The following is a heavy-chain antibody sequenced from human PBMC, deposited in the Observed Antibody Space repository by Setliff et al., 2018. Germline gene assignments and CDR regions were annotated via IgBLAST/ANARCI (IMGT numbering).Heavy chain of an antibody. J-gene: IGHJ4*02. CDR2: INSGGTKI. Sequence: PGGSLRLSCAASGFIFRSYEMNWVRQTPGKGLEWVSYINSGGTKIYYADSVEGRFTISRDNGKNSLFLQMNSVSAQDTAVYYCAGSRAWIPVLDSWGQGTLVTVSS. CDR1: GFIFRSYE. V-gene: IGHV3-48*03. D-gene: IGHD5-12*01. CDR3: AGSRAWIPVLDS.